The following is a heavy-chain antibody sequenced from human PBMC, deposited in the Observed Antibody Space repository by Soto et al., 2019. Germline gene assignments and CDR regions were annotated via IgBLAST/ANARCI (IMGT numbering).Heavy chain of an antibody. D-gene: IGHD6-19*01. CDR3: ARDGKVIAVAGSIDY. CDR2: VSAYNGNT. V-gene: IGHV1-18*04. CDR1: GYTFTSYG. J-gene: IGHJ4*02. Sequence: ASVKVSCKASGYTFTSYGISWARQAPGQGLEWMGWVSAYNGNTNYAQKLQGRVTMTTDTSTSTAYMELRSLRSDDTAVYYCARDGKVIAVAGSIDYWGQGTLVTVSS.